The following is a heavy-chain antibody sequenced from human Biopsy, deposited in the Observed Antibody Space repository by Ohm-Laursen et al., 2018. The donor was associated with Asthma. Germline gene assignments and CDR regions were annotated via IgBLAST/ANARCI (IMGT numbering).Heavy chain of an antibody. V-gene: IGHV4-38-2*02. CDR1: GFTFSSYS. Sequence: LRLSCPASGFTFSSYSMNWIRQPPGKGLEWMGSISYTGSAYHNPSLKSRVTISVDTSKNQFSLKLSSVTAADTAVYYCARDLSFYDSSGYYRRWFDPWGQGTLVTVSS. CDR2: ISYTGSA. D-gene: IGHD3-22*01. CDR3: ARDLSFYDSSGYYRRWFDP. J-gene: IGHJ5*02.